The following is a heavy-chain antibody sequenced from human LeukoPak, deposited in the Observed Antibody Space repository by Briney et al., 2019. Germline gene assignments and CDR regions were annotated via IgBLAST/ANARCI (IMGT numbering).Heavy chain of an antibody. Sequence: PGRSLRLSCAASGFTFDDYAMHWVRQAPGKGLEWVSGISWNSGSIGYADSVKGRFTISRDNAKNSLYLQMNSLKTEDTAVYYCATEGIAVAGTGYYYYYMDVWGKGTTVTISS. J-gene: IGHJ6*03. D-gene: IGHD6-19*01. CDR3: ATEGIAVAGTGYYYYYMDV. CDR1: GFTFDDYA. V-gene: IGHV3-9*01. CDR2: ISWNSGSI.